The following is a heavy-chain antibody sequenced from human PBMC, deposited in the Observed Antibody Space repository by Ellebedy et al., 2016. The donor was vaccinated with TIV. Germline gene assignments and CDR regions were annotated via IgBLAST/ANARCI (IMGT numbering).Heavy chain of an antibody. CDR3: ARDQWLGRAYYFDY. V-gene: IGHV3-7*01. CDR2: VKQDGSEK. J-gene: IGHJ4*02. CDR1: GFTFSNYW. Sequence: GESLKISCEASGFTFSNYWMSWVRQAPGKGPEWVANVKQDGSEKNYVDSVKGRFSISRDNTKNSLYLQMNSLGDEDTSVYYCARDQWLGRAYYFDYWGQGTLVTVSS. D-gene: IGHD6-19*01.